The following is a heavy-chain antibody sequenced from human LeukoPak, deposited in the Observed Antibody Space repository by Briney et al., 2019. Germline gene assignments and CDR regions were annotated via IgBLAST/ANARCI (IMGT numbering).Heavy chain of an antibody. CDR2: IYTSGST. CDR3: ARSIAAAGNVDY. J-gene: IGHJ4*02. D-gene: IGHD6-13*01. V-gene: IGHV4-4*07. CDR1: GGSISSYF. Sequence: SETLSLTCTVSGGSISSYFWSWIRQPAGKGLEWIGRIYTSGSTNYNPSLKSRVTMSVDTSKNQFSLKLSSVTAADTAVYYCARSIAAAGNVDYWGQGTLVTVSS.